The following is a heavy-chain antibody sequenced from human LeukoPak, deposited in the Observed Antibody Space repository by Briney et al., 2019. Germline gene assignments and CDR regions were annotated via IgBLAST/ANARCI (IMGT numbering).Heavy chain of an antibody. V-gene: IGHV3-11*06. Sequence: PGRSLRLSCAASGFTFSDYYMSWIRQAPGKGLEWVSYISSISSYTNYADSVKGRFTISRDNAKNSLYLQMNSLRAEDTAVYYCARAQTLYSGYDSNWFDPWGQGTLVTVSS. CDR1: GFTFSDYY. D-gene: IGHD5-12*01. CDR3: ARAQTLYSGYDSNWFDP. CDR2: ISSISSYT. J-gene: IGHJ5*02.